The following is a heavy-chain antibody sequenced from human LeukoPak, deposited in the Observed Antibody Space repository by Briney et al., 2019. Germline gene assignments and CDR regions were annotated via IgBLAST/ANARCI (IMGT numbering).Heavy chain of an antibody. D-gene: IGHD3-10*01. J-gene: IGHJ4*02. V-gene: IGHV3-74*01. Sequence: GGSLRLSCAASGFTFSTDWMHWVRQAPGKGLVWVSRISTDGSITSYADSVKGRFTISRDNAKDTLYLQMNSLRAEDTAVYYCARHLNYYLDYWGQGTLVTVSS. CDR2: ISTDGSIT. CDR3: ARHLNYYLDY. CDR1: GFTFSTDW.